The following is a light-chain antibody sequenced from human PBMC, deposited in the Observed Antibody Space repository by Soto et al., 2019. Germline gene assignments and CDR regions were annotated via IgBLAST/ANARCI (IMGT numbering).Light chain of an antibody. J-gene: IGKJ4*01. V-gene: IGKV3-15*01. Sequence: EIGMTQSPATLSVSPGERATLSCRASQSVSINLAWYQQKPGQAPRLLIYGASTRATGIPARFSGSGSGTEFTLTISSLQSEDFAVYYCQQRNNWPQVTFGGGTKVDI. CDR2: GAS. CDR1: QSVSIN. CDR3: QQRNNWPQVT.